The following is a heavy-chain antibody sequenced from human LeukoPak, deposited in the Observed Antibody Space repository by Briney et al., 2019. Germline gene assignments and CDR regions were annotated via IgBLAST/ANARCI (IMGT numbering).Heavy chain of an antibody. V-gene: IGHV4-38-2*02. J-gene: IGHJ4*02. Sequence: SETLSLSCTVSGYSITSNDFWGWIRHPPPKGLEWIGIGDHSGRTYYHASLKIRLDISISTSKKQFSLKVSSVTSADTAVYYCARLANYVPVYWGQGTLVTVSS. CDR1: GYSITSNDF. CDR2: GDHSGRT. D-gene: IGHD4/OR15-4a*01. CDR3: ARLANYVPVY.